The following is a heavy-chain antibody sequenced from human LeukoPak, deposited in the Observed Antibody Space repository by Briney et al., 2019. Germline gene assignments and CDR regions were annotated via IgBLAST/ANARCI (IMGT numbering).Heavy chain of an antibody. CDR3: ARNSSLTTLKGGWFDP. Sequence: SETLSLTCGVSGYSINSGYSWTWLRQRPGKGLEWIGNIYHSGYAYYNPSLKSRVTISLDASKNQFSLGLSSVTAADTAVYYCARNSSLTTLKGGWFDPWGQGTLVTVSS. CDR2: IYHSGYA. V-gene: IGHV4-38-2*01. J-gene: IGHJ5*02. CDR1: GYSINSGYS. D-gene: IGHD4-11*01.